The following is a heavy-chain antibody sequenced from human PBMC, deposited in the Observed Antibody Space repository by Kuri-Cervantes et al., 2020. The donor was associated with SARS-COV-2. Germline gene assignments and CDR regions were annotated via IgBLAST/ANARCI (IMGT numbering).Heavy chain of an antibody. V-gene: IGHV3-23*01. J-gene: IGHJ3*02. CDR2: ISGSGGST. CDR1: GFTSSSYA. D-gene: IGHD4-23*01. CDR3: ARDSALVVTLAFDI. Sequence: GESLKISCAASGFTSSSYAMSWVRQAPGKGLEWVSAISGSGGSTYYADSVKGRFTISRDNSKSTLYLQMNSLRAEDTAVYYCARDSALVVTLAFDIWGQGTMVTVSS.